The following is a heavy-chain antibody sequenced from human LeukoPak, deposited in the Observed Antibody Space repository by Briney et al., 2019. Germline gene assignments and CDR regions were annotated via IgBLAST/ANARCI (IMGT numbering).Heavy chain of an antibody. CDR3: ARESREQKNDLED. CDR1: GYSISSGYY. J-gene: IGHJ4*02. Sequence: SETLSLTCTVSGYSISSGYYWGWIRQPPGKGLEWIGSIYHSGSTYYNPSLKSRVTISVDTSKNQFSLKLSSVTAADTAVYYCARESREQKNDLEDWGQGTLVTVSS. V-gene: IGHV4-38-2*02. CDR2: IYHSGST. D-gene: IGHD1-1*01.